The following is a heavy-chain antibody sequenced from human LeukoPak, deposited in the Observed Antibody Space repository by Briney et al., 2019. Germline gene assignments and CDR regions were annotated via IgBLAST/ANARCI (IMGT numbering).Heavy chain of an antibody. CDR2: IYYSGST. J-gene: IGHJ4*02. V-gene: IGHV4-59*01. Sequence: PSETLSLTCTVSGCSISSYYWSWIRQPPGKGLEWIGYIYYSGSTNYNPSLKSRVTISVDTTKNQFSLKLSSVTAADTAVYYCARVARYSIFDYWGQGTLVTVSS. CDR1: GCSISSYY. D-gene: IGHD4-11*01. CDR3: ARVARYSIFDY.